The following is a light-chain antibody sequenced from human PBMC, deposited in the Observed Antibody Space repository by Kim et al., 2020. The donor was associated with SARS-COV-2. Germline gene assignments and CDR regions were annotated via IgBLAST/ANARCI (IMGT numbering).Light chain of an antibody. J-gene: IGLJ2*01. V-gene: IGLV3-1*01. Sequence: SVSQGQTATITCSGDNLANKYVCWYHQKAGQSPVLVMHQDARRPAGIPERFSGSNSGTTATLTISGTQPFDEGDFYCQAWDSNIVVFGGGTQLTVL. CDR2: QDA. CDR1: NLANKY. CDR3: QAWDSNIVV.